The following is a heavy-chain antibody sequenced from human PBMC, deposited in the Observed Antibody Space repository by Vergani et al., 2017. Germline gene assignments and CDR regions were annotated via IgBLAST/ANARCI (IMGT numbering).Heavy chain of an antibody. CDR1: GFTFSSYA. D-gene: IGHD3-16*01. CDR3: VGGLRSFQSDY. V-gene: IGHV3-30*01. Sequence: QVQLVESGGGVVQPGRSLRLSCAASGFTFSSYAMHWVRQAPGKGLEWVAVISYDGSNKYYADSVKGRFTISRDNSKNTLYLQMNSLRAEDTAVYYCVGGLRSFQSDYWGQGTLVTVSS. CDR2: ISYDGSNK. J-gene: IGHJ4*02.